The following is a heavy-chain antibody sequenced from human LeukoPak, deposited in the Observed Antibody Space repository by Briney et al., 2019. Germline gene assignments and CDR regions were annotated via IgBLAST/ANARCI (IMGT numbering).Heavy chain of an antibody. Sequence: GGSLRLSCAASGFTFSIYAMNWVRQAPGKGLEWVSEISGSGGSTYYAESVKGRFTISRDNSKNTLYLQMNSLRAEDMAVYYCAKDSVPYYYGSGSYPDYWGQGTPVTVSS. D-gene: IGHD3-10*01. J-gene: IGHJ4*02. CDR3: AKDSVPYYYGSGSYPDY. V-gene: IGHV3-23*01. CDR1: GFTFSIYA. CDR2: ISGSGGST.